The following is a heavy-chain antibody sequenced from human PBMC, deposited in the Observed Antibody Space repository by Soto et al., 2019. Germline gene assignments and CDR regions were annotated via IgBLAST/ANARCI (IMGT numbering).Heavy chain of an antibody. CDR1: GVTVSSNY. D-gene: IGHD5-18*01. V-gene: IGHV3-66*04. CDR3: ARHGYNYGGGYFDY. J-gene: IGHJ4*02. Sequence: EVQLVESGGGLVQPGGSLRLSCAASGVTVSSNYMSWVRQAPGKGLEWVSVIYSGGSTYYADSVKGRFTISRDNSENTLYRQMNSLRAEDTAVYYCARHGYNYGGGYFDYWGQGTLVTVSS. CDR2: IYSGGST.